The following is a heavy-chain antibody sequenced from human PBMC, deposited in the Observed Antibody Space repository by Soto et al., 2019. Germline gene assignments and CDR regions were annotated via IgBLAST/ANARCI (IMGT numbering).Heavy chain of an antibody. Sequence: SETLSLTCAVSGGSISSGGYSWSWIRQPPGKGLEWIGYIYYSGSTYYNPSLKSRVTISVDTSKNQFSLKLSSVTAADTAVYYCARGPPLGYWGQGTLVTVSS. CDR2: IYYSGST. V-gene: IGHV4-30-2*01. CDR3: ARGPPLGY. CDR1: GGSISSGGYS. J-gene: IGHJ4*02.